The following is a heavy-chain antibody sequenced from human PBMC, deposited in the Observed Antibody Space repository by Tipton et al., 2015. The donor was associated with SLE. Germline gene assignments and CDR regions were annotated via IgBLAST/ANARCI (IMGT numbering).Heavy chain of an antibody. CDR2: IVVGSGNT. J-gene: IGHJ3*02. V-gene: IGHV1-58*01. CDR1: GFTFTSSA. Sequence: QLVQSGPEVKKPGTSVKVSCKASGFTFTSSAVQWVRQARGQRLEWIGWIVVGSGNTNYAQKFQERVTFTRDMSTSTAYMELSSLRSEDTAVYYCAADHHRVLGDAFDIWGQGTMVTVSS. D-gene: IGHD3-16*01. CDR3: AADHHRVLGDAFDI.